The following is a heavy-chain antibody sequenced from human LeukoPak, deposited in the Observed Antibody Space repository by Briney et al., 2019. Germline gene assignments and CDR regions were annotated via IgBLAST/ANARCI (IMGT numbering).Heavy chain of an antibody. Sequence: SETLSLTCTVSGYSISSGYYWGWIRPPPGKGLEWIGSIYNSGSTYYNPSLKSRVTISVDTSKNQFSLKLSSVTAADTAVYYCARAGDVLRFLEWSYNWFDPWGQGTLVTVSS. J-gene: IGHJ5*02. CDR2: IYNSGST. D-gene: IGHD3-3*01. CDR3: ARAGDVLRFLEWSYNWFDP. V-gene: IGHV4-38-2*02. CDR1: GYSISSGYY.